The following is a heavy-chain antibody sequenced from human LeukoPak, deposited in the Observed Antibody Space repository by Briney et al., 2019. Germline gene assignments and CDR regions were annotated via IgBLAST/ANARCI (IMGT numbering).Heavy chain of an antibody. J-gene: IGHJ4*02. Sequence: SETLSLTCAVSGYSISSSNWWGWIRQPPGKGLEWIGYIYNSGSTIYNPSLRSRVTISVDTSKNQFSLKLNSVTAADTAVYYCVRDRELTYWSQGTLVTVSS. CDR1: GYSISSSNW. CDR3: VRDRELTY. D-gene: IGHD1-26*01. V-gene: IGHV4-28*03. CDR2: IYNSGST.